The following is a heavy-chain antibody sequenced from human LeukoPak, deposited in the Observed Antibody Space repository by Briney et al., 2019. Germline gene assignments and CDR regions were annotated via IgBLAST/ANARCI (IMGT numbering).Heavy chain of an antibody. CDR3: AGGASNNGD. D-gene: IGHD1/OR15-1a*01. Sequence: SGPTLVKPTQTLTLTCTFSGFSFTTSGVGVGWIRQPPGKGLEWIGYIHYSRGTSYNPSLKSRVTMSVDTSKNQFSLRLSSVTAADTALYYCAGGASNNGDWGEGTLVTVSS. V-gene: IGHV4-61*08. CDR1: GFSFTTSGVG. CDR2: IHYSRGT. J-gene: IGHJ4*02.